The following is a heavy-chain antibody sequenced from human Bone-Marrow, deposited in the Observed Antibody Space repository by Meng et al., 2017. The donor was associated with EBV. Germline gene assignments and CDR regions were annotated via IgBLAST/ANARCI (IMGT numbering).Heavy chain of an antibody. CDR2: ISSSGSTI. CDR1: ELPFSDYD. D-gene: IGHD1-26*01. Sequence: VERVESGGGVVKPGSALKLSCAACELPFSDYDMSRIRQAPGKGLEVVSYISSSGSTIYYAYSVKGRFTISRDNAKNSLYLQMNSLRAEDTAVYYCARDGGATGEFDYWGQGTLVTVSS. CDR3: ARDGGATGEFDY. J-gene: IGHJ4*02. V-gene: IGHV3-11*01.